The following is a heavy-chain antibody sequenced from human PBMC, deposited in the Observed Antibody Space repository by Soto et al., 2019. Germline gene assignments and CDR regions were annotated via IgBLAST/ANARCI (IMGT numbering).Heavy chain of an antibody. CDR2: IDFYDDK. Sequence: SGPTLANPTHTLTLTCRFSGFSLSTSGMRVSGILQAPWKSLEWLALIDFYDDKFYSTSLKTRLTISKDTSKNQVVLTMTNMDPVDTATYYCARAYYYDSSGYWNDAFDIWGQGTMVTVSS. D-gene: IGHD3-22*01. J-gene: IGHJ3*02. CDR3: ARAYYYDSSGYWNDAFDI. V-gene: IGHV2-70*04. CDR1: GFSLSTSGMR.